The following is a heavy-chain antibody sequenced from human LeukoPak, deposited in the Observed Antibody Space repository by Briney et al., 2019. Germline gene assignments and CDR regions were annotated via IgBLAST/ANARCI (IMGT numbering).Heavy chain of an antibody. D-gene: IGHD2-2*01. CDR3: VATVPAAATQYWDY. V-gene: IGHV3-30*03. J-gene: IGHJ4*02. CDR1: GFTFSTYG. Sequence: TGGSLRLSCAASGFTFSTYGMHWVRQAPGKGLEWVAVISYDGGDKYYADSVKGRFTISRDNSKNTLSLQMNSLRAEDTAVYYCVATVPAAATQYWDYWGQGTLVTVSS. CDR2: ISYDGGDK.